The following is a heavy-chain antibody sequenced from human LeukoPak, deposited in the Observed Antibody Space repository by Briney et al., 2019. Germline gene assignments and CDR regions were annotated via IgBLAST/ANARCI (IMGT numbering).Heavy chain of an antibody. V-gene: IGHV3-23*01. CDR2: ISGSGVST. Sequence: PGGSLRLSCTVSGFTVSSNSMSWVRQAPGKGLEWVSAISGSGVSTYYTDSVKGRFTISRDNSKNTLYLQMNSLRGEDTAVYYCASDGYDYDRSGLHGWGQGTLVTVSS. CDR1: GFTVSSNS. D-gene: IGHD3-22*01. J-gene: IGHJ4*02. CDR3: ASDGYDYDRSGLHG.